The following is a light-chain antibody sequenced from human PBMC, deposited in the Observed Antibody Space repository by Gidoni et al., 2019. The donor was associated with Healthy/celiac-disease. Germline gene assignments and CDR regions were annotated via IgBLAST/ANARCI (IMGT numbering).Light chain of an antibody. J-gene: IGLJ2*01. Sequence: QSALTQPASVSGSPGQSITISCTGTSSYVGGYNDDSWYQQHPGKAPKLMIYDVSNRPSGVSNRFSGSKSGNTASLTISGLQAEDEADYYCSSYTSSSTPVVFGGGTKLTV. V-gene: IGLV2-14*03. CDR1: SSYVGGYND. CDR3: SSYTSSSTPVV. CDR2: DVS.